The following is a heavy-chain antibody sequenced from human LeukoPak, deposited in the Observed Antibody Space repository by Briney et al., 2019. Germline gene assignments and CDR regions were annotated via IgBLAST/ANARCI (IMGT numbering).Heavy chain of an antibody. CDR2: ICSCGRT. CDR3: ARAPGSSGYDY. CDR1: GFTVSSNY. J-gene: IGHJ4*02. V-gene: IGHV3-66*01. Sequence: GGSLRLSCAASGFTVSSNYMSGVRRAPGKGLEWVSFICSCGRTYYSDSVKGRFTIFIDNSKNTLYLQMNSLRAEDTAVYYCARAPGSSGYDYWGEGTLVTVSS. D-gene: IGHD3-22*01.